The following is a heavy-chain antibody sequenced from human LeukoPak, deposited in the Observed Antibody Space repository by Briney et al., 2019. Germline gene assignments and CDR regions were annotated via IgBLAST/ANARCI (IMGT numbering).Heavy chain of an antibody. D-gene: IGHD4-23*01. V-gene: IGHV3-11*04. CDR1: GFTSSDYY. J-gene: IGHJ4*02. CDR3: ASVGRRGGNSGDY. CDR2: ISSSGSTI. Sequence: GGSLRLSCAASGFTSSDYYMSWIRQAPGKGLEWVSYISSSGSTIYYADSVKGRFTISRDNAKSSLYLQMNSLRAEDTAVYYCASVGRRGGNSGDYWGQGTLVTVSS.